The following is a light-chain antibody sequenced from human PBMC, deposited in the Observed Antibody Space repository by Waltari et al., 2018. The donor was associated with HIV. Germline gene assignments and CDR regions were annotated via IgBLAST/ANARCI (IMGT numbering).Light chain of an antibody. CDR1: LSSFDTF. CDR2: DVN. Sequence: QSALTQPHSVSGSPAQSLTLSCTGTLSSFDTFVSWYQQHPGKAPKVIIYDVNKRPSGVPDRFSGSKSGNTASLTISGLQAEDEADYHCCSHAGNFIFVFGTGTKVTVL. CDR3: CSHAGNFIFV. J-gene: IGLJ1*01. V-gene: IGLV2-11*01.